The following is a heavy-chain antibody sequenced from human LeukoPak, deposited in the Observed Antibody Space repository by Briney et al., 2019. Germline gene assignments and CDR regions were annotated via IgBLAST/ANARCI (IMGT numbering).Heavy chain of an antibody. CDR2: INSDGTNI. J-gene: IGHJ4*02. V-gene: IGHV3-74*01. Sequence: GGSLRLSCAASGCTFSSYWMHWVRQPPGKGLVWVSRINSDGTNITYADSVKGRFTISRDNAKKTLYLQMNGLRADDTAVYYCARHPLKDWGQGTLVTVSS. CDR1: GCTFSSYW. CDR3: ARHPLKD.